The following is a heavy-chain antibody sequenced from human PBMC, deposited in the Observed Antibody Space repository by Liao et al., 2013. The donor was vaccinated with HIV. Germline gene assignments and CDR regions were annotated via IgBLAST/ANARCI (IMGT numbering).Heavy chain of an antibody. V-gene: IGHV4-34*01. Sequence: QVQLQQWGAGLLKPSETLSLTCAVYGGSFSGYYWSWIRQPPGKGLEWIGEINHSGSTNYNPSLKSRVTISVDTSKNQFSLKLSSVTAADTAVYYCARLFHYYGSGSYYPWGSNYYMDVWGKGTTVTVSS. CDR2: INHSGST. CDR3: ARLFHYYGSGSYYPWGSNYYMDV. D-gene: IGHD3-10*01. J-gene: IGHJ6*03. CDR1: GGSFSGYY.